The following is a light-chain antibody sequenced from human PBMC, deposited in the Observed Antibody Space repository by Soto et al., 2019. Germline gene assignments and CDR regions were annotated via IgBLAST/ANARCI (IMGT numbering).Light chain of an antibody. CDR1: GSNIGAGYD. V-gene: IGLV1-40*01. Sequence: QSVLTQPPSVSGAPGQRVTISCTGSGSNIGAGYDVHWYQQLPGTAPKVLIYGNINRPSGVPDRISGSKSGTSASLAITGLQAEDEADYYCQSYDSSLSAYVFGTGTKVTVL. CDR3: QSYDSSLSAYV. J-gene: IGLJ1*01. CDR2: GNI.